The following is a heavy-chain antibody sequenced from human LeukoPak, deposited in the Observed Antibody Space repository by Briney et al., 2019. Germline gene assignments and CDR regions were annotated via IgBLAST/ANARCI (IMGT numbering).Heavy chain of an antibody. J-gene: IGHJ4*02. CDR3: AKGDRNSYYSFDY. Sequence: GGSLRLSCAASGFTFDDYAMHWVRQAPGKGLEWVSGISWNSATLGYADSVKGRSTISRDNAKNSLYLQMNSLRAEDSAFYFCAKGDRNSYYSFDYWGQGALVTVSS. CDR2: ISWNSATL. D-gene: IGHD1-26*01. V-gene: IGHV3-9*01. CDR1: GFTFDDYA.